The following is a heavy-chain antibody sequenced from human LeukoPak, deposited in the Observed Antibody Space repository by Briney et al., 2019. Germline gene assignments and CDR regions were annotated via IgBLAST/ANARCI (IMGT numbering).Heavy chain of an antibody. Sequence: GGSLRLSCAVSGLSFRNYWMHWVRHAPGKGLVWVARTNLHGTAVDYADPVKGRFTISRDNSKNMLFLQMNSLRVEDTAVYYCASAYTYVRLGDHWGQGPLVSVSP. CDR1: GLSFRNYW. V-gene: IGHV3-74*01. D-gene: IGHD3-10*02. CDR2: TNLHGTAV. J-gene: IGHJ4*02. CDR3: ASAYTYVRLGDH.